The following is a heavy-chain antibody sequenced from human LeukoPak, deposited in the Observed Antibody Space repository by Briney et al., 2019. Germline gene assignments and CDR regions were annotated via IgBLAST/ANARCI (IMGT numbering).Heavy chain of an antibody. J-gene: IGHJ4*02. D-gene: IGHD4-11*01. CDR3: ARAGYSNYY. V-gene: IGHV3-48*01. Sequence: GGSLRLSCAASGFTFSSYSMNWVCQAPGKGLEWVSYISSSSSNIYYADSVKGRFTISRDNAKNSLYLQMNSLRAEDTAVYYCARAGYSNYYWGQGTLVTVSS. CDR2: ISSSSSNI. CDR1: GFTFSSYS.